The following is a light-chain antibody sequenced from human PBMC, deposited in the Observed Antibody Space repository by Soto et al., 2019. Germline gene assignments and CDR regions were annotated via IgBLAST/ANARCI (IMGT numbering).Light chain of an antibody. J-gene: IGKJ1*01. Sequence: EIVLTQSPGSLSLSPGERATLSCRASPSVTNFLAWYQQKPGQAPRLLIYGASTRATGIPARFSGSGSGTEFTLTISSLQSEDFAVYYCQQYNNWLSWTFGQGTKVDIK. CDR1: PSVTNF. CDR2: GAS. CDR3: QQYNNWLSWT. V-gene: IGKV3-15*01.